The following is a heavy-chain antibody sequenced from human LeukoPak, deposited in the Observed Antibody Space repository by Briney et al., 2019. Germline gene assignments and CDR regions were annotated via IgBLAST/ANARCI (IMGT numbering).Heavy chain of an antibody. V-gene: IGHV1-2*02. CDR3: ARVLDSSGYYYVFEY. Sequence: ASVEVSCKASGYTFSDYYIHWVRQAPGQGLEWMGWINPNSGGTKFAQRFQGRVTMTRDTSISTAYMELSRLKSDDTAVYYCARVLDSSGYYYVFEYWGRGPLVTVS. CDR1: GYTFSDYY. D-gene: IGHD3-22*01. J-gene: IGHJ4*02. CDR2: INPNSGGT.